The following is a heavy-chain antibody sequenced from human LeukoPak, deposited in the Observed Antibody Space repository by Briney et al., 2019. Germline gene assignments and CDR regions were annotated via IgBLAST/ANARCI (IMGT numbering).Heavy chain of an antibody. CDR3: ARDGCGGSCFHYYYYYMDV. CDR2: ISTIGST. CDR1: SRSISSSNYY. J-gene: IGHJ6*03. D-gene: IGHD2-15*01. Sequence: SETLSLTCTVSSRSISSSNYYWSWIRQPGGKGLEWIWRISTIGSTNYHPSLNSRVTISIDTSRNQFSLKLSSVTAADTAVYYCARDGCGGSCFHYYYYYMDVWGKGTTVTIPS. V-gene: IGHV4-61*02.